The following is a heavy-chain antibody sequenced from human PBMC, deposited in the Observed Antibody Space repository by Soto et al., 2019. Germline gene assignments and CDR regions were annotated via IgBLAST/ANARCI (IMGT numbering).Heavy chain of an antibody. D-gene: IGHD2-21*01. J-gene: IGHJ6*02. Sequence: GGSLRLSCTTSGFKFSSYVMSWVRQAPGKGLEWLSGVSGSGSTAYYADSVKGRFTVSRDNPKNTMYLQMNGLRAEDTAVYYCAKAPHAAVGQIVDYYYYYGMDVWGQGTTVTVS. CDR1: GFKFSSYV. V-gene: IGHV3-23*01. CDR3: AKAPHAAVGQIVDYYYYYGMDV. CDR2: VSGSGSTA.